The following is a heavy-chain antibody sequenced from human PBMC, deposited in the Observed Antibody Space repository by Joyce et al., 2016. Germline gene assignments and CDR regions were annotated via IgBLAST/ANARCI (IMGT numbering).Heavy chain of an antibody. CDR2: MRADGSNI. D-gene: IGHD1-1*01. CDR1: GFPFSGYW. V-gene: IGHV3-74*01. Sequence: EVQLVESGGGLVQPGGSLRLSCAASGFPFSGYWMNWVRQVPGMGLEWAAGMRADGSNIQYVDSVKGRFTITRDNAKNTVFLQMDSLRAEDTAIYYCVKRNNFDFWGQGTVVTVSS. CDR3: VKRNNFDF. J-gene: IGHJ3*01.